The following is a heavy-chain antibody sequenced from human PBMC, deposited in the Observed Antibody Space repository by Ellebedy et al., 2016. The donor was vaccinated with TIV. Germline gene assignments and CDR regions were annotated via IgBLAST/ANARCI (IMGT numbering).Heavy chain of an antibody. V-gene: IGHV1-18*01. CDR3: AAPSRANYDILTGPDFYYHGLDV. J-gene: IGHJ6*02. CDR2: ISAYNGNT. D-gene: IGHD3-9*01. Sequence: AASVKVSCKASGYTFTSYGISWVRQAPGRGLEWMGWISAYNGNTNYAQKLQGRVTMTTDTSTSTAYMEVRSLRSDDTAVYYCAAPSRANYDILTGPDFYYHGLDVWGQGTAVTVSS. CDR1: GYTFTSYG.